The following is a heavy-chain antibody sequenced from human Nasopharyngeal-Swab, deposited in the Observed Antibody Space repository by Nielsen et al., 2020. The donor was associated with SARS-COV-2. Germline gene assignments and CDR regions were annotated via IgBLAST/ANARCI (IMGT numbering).Heavy chain of an antibody. V-gene: IGHV4-59*01. Sequence: RQAPGKGLEWIGYIYYSGSTNYNPSLKSRVTISVDTSKNQFSLKLSSVTAADTAVYYCARDYYGMDVWGRGTTVTVSS. J-gene: IGHJ6*02. CDR3: ARDYYGMDV. CDR2: IYYSGST.